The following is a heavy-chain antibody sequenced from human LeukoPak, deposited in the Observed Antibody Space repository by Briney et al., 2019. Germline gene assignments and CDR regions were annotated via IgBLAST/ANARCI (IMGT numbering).Heavy chain of an antibody. V-gene: IGHV4-31*03. D-gene: IGHD2-21*02. CDR1: GGSISSGGYY. Sequence: PSQTLSLTCTVSGGSISSGGYYWSWIRQHPGKGLEWIGYIYYSGSTYYNPSLKSRVTISVDTSKNQFSLKLSSVTAADTAVYYCARDGYLTAQGGYYYYGMDVWGQGTTVTVSS. J-gene: IGHJ6*02. CDR2: IYYSGST. CDR3: ARDGYLTAQGGYYYYGMDV.